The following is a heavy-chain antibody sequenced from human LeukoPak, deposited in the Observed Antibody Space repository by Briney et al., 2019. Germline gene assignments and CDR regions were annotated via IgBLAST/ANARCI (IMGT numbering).Heavy chain of an antibody. CDR3: ARGQSTYYYDSSGYSAFDI. Sequence: PSETLSLTCAVYGGSFSGYYWSWIRQPPGKGLEWIGEINHSGSTNYNPSLKSRVTISVDTSKNQFSLKLSSVTAADTAVYYCARGQSTYYYDSSGYSAFDIWGQGTMVTVSS. D-gene: IGHD3-22*01. V-gene: IGHV4-34*01. CDR2: INHSGST. CDR1: GGSFSGYY. J-gene: IGHJ3*02.